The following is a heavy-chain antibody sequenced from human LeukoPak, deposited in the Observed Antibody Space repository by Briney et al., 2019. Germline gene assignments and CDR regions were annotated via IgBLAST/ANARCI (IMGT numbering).Heavy chain of an antibody. J-gene: IGHJ4*02. D-gene: IGHD3-22*01. V-gene: IGHV3-23*01. CDR1: GFTFSSYA. CDR2: ISGSGDST. Sequence: PGGSLRLSCAASGFTFSSYAMSWVRQARGKALEWVSTISGSGDSTYYADSVKGRFTISRDNSKNTLYLQINSLRAEDTAVYYCASHHYYDSSGLDDYFDFWGQGTLVTVSS. CDR3: ASHHYYDSSGLDDYFDF.